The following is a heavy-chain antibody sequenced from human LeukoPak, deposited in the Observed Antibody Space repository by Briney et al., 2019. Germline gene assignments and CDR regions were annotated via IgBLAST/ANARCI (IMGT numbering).Heavy chain of an antibody. CDR1: GYTFTSYY. J-gene: IGHJ4*02. CDR3: ARDRCTNGVCYLLEG. CDR2: INPSGGST. V-gene: IGHV1-46*01. Sequence: ASVKVSCKASGYTFTSYYMHWVRQAPGQGLEWMGIINPSGGSTSYAQKFQGRVTITRDTSTSTVYMELGSLRSEDTAVYYCARDRCTNGVCYLLEGWGQGTLVTVSS. D-gene: IGHD2-8*01.